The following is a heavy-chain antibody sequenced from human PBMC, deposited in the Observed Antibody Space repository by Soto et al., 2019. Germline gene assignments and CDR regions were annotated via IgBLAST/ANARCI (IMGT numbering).Heavy chain of an antibody. CDR1: GFTFSSYG. J-gene: IGHJ6*02. D-gene: IGHD7-27*01. CDR2: ISYDGSNK. V-gene: IGHV3-30*18. Sequence: QVQLVESGGGVVQPGRSRRLSCAASGFTFSSYGMHWVRQAPGKGLEWVAVISYDGSNKYYADSVKGRFTISRDNSKNTLYLQMNSLRAEDTAVYYCAKDLLGPGRAYGMDVWGQGTTGTVSS. CDR3: AKDLLGPGRAYGMDV.